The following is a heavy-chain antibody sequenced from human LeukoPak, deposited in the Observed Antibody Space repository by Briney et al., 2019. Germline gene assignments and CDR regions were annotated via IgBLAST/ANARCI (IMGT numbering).Heavy chain of an antibody. Sequence: GGSLRLSCGASGFRFSYYWMTWVRQGPRKGLEWVANIKYGGSEKHYVESVKGRFTISRDNAKNSLYLQMDSLRVEDTAVYFCARGWGDCSTVSCYTGGDVFDIWGQGTKVTVSS. J-gene: IGHJ3*02. CDR2: IKYGGSEK. CDR1: GFRFSYYW. CDR3: ARGWGDCSTVSCYTGGDVFDI. V-gene: IGHV3-7*01. D-gene: IGHD2-2*02.